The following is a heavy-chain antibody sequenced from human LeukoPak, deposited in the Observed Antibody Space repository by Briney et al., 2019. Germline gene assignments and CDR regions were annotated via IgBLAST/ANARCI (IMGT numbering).Heavy chain of an antibody. V-gene: IGHV3-7*03. Sequence: GGSLRLSCAASGFSFSSYWMSWVRQAPGKGLEWVANIKQDGSEKYYVDSVKRRFTISRDNAKNSLFLHMNSLRAEDTAQYHCVCFSHYDILTGLRNWLDPWGQGTLSPSPQ. CDR1: GFSFSSYW. D-gene: IGHD3-9*01. CDR3: VCFSHYDILTGLRNWLDP. J-gene: IGHJ5*02. CDR2: IKQDGSEK.